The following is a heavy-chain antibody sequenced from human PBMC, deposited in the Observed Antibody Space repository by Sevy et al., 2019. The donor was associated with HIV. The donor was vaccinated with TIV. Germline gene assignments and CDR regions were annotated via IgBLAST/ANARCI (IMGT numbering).Heavy chain of an antibody. Sequence: GGSLRLSRAASGFTFSTYAMYWVRQAPGKGLEYVSAISGVGGNTYYGTSVKGRFTVSRDNAKNTLYLQMGSLRAEDMAVYFCARKYHDTSGYPRYSMDVWGQGTTVTVSS. D-gene: IGHD3-22*01. CDR3: ARKYHDTSGYPRYSMDV. V-gene: IGHV3-64*01. CDR2: ISGVGGNT. CDR1: GFTFSTYA. J-gene: IGHJ6*02.